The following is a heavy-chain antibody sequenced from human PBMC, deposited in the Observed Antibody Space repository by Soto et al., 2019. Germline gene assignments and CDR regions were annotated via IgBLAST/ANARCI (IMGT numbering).Heavy chain of an antibody. CDR1: GGAISTYY. D-gene: IGHD3-3*01. CDR3: ARGQRFSDWFDP. Sequence: SETLSLTCTVSGGAISTYYWTWIRQTAGKGLEWIGRIYSSGSTKYNPALQSRVTMSLDTSNNQFSLRLTSVTAADTAVYYCARGQRFSDWFDPWGQGTLVTVPQ. J-gene: IGHJ5*02. V-gene: IGHV4-4*07. CDR2: IYSSGST.